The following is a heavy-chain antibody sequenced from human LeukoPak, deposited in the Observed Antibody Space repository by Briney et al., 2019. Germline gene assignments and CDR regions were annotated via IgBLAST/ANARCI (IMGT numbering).Heavy chain of an antibody. V-gene: IGHV3-53*01. J-gene: IGHJ4*02. CDR2: IYSGGST. D-gene: IGHD2-2*01. CDR3: ARDYCSSTSCPGYYFDY. CDR1: AFSFRNYW. Sequence: PGGSLSLSCAASAFSFRNYWMSWVRQAPGKGLEWVSVIYSGGSTYYADSVKGRFTISRDSSKNTLYLQMNSLRAEDTAVYYCARDYCSSTSCPGYYFDYWGQGTLVTVSS.